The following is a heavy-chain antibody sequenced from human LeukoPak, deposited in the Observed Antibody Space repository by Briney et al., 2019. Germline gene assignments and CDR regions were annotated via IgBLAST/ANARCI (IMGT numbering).Heavy chain of an antibody. J-gene: IGHJ4*02. CDR3: ARNRDGLGL. Sequence: GGSLRLSCAASGLTFSSDSMVWVRQAPGKGLVWVSYINADGTGTTYADSVKGRFTISRDNAKKTVYLQMNSLTSEDTAVYYCARNRDGLGLWGQGTLVTVSS. CDR1: GLTFSSDS. CDR2: INADGTGT. D-gene: IGHD3-16*01. V-gene: IGHV3-74*01.